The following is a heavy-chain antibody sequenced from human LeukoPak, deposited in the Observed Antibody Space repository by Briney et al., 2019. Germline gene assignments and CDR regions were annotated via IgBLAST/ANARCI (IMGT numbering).Heavy chain of an antibody. J-gene: IGHJ3*02. CDR3: AKHESLIAFDI. Sequence: PSETLSLTCTVSGGSISSSCYFWAWIRQPPGKGLEWIGHICYSGSTFYNPSLKSRVTISVDTSKNQVSLKLSSVTAADTAVYYCAKHESLIAFDIWGQGTMVTVSS. CDR1: GGSISSSCYF. CDR2: ICYSGST. V-gene: IGHV4-39*01.